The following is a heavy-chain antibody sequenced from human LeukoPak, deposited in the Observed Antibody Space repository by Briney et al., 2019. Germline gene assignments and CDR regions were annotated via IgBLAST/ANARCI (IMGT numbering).Heavy chain of an antibody. CDR1: GYTFTSYD. Sequence: ASVNVSCKASGYTFTSYDINWVRQATGQGLEWMGWMNPNSGNTGYAQKFQGRVTMTRNTSISTAYMELSSLRSEDTAVYYCARGSEIAVAGTSTIGHFYYYYGMDVWGQGTTVTVSS. V-gene: IGHV1-8*01. CDR3: ARGSEIAVAGTSTIGHFYYYYGMDV. J-gene: IGHJ6*02. D-gene: IGHD6-19*01. CDR2: MNPNSGNT.